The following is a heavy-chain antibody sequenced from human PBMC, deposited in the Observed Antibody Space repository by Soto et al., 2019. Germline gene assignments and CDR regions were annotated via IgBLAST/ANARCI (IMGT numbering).Heavy chain of an antibody. CDR2: IDPSDSYT. J-gene: IGHJ6*04. CDR1: GYSFTSYW. V-gene: IGHV5-10-1*01. CDR3: ARCDYCSSTSCYGAHYYYGMDV. Sequence: PGESLKISCKGSGYSFTSYWISWVRQMPGKGLEWMGRIDPSDSYTNYSPSFQGHVTISADKSISTAYLQWSSLKASDTAMYYCARCDYCSSTSCYGAHYYYGMDVWGKGTTVTVSS. D-gene: IGHD2-2*01.